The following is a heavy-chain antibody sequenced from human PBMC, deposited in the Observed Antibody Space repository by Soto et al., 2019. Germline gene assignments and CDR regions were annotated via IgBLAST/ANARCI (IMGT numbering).Heavy chain of an antibody. CDR3: ARDRGAYEPYGMDV. CDR1: GFIFSRNW. Sequence: EVQVVESGGGLVQPGGSLRLSCAASGFIFSRNWMHWVRQAPGKGLVWVSRIKGDGTNTNYADSVKGRFSISRDNAKNTLYLQMNSLRAEDTAVYYCARDRGAYEPYGMDVWGQGTTVTVSS. CDR2: IKGDGTNT. J-gene: IGHJ6*02. V-gene: IGHV3-74*01. D-gene: IGHD3-22*01.